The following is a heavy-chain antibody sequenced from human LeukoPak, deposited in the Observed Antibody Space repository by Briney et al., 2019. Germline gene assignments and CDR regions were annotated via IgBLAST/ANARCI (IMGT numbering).Heavy chain of an antibody. D-gene: IGHD6-13*01. Sequence: PGGSLRLSCAASGFTFTLYTMTWVRQAPGKGLEWVSSISSSHTYIYYADSVKGRFTISRDNAKNSLYLQMNSLRAEDTAVYYCARADDSSSWYVGDFDYWGQGTLVTVSS. V-gene: IGHV3-21*01. CDR1: GFTFTLYT. CDR2: ISSSHTYI. CDR3: ARADDSSSWYVGDFDY. J-gene: IGHJ4*02.